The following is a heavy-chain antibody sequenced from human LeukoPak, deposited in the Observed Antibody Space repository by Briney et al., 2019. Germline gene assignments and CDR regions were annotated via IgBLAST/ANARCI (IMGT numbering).Heavy chain of an antibody. CDR2: ISYDGSNK. CDR1: GFTFRSYG. V-gene: IGHV3-30*18. CDR3: AKELATYSSSWYAPDY. J-gene: IGHJ4*02. D-gene: IGHD6-13*01. Sequence: PGRSLRLSCAASGFTFRSYGMHWVRQAPGKGLEWVAVISYDGSNKYYADSVKGRFTISRDNSKNTLYLQMNSLRAEDTAVYYCAKELATYSSSWYAPDYWGQGTLVTVSS.